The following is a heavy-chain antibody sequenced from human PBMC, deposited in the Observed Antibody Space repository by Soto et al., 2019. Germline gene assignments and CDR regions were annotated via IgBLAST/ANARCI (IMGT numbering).Heavy chain of an antibody. J-gene: IGHJ4*02. D-gene: IGHD3-10*02. CDR3: TIVRVADSALDH. Sequence: EVQLLESGGGLVLPGGSLRLSCAGSGFTPTTTPLSWVRQPPGKGLEWVTTISGTASRTYYVDSVKGRFFISRDNSKNTLFLHMSNLRAEDTAMYYCTIVRVADSALDHWGQGTLVTVSS. CDR2: ISGTASRT. CDR1: GFTPTTTP. V-gene: IGHV3-23*01.